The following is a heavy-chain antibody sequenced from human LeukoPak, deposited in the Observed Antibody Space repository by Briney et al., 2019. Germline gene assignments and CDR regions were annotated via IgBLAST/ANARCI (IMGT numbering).Heavy chain of an antibody. Sequence: GGSLRLSCAASGFTFSDHYMDWIRQAPGKGLERVGRIRNKANSYTTEYAASVKGRFTISRDDSKNSLYLQMNSLKTEDTAVYYCVRVASLVFDYWGQGTLVTVSS. CDR1: GFTFSDHY. CDR3: VRVASLVFDY. CDR2: IRNKANSYTT. D-gene: IGHD2-15*01. V-gene: IGHV3-72*01. J-gene: IGHJ4*02.